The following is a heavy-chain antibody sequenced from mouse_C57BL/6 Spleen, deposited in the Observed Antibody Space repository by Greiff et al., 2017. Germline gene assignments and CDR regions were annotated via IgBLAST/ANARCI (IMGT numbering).Heavy chain of an antibody. D-gene: IGHD4-1*01. CDR1: GFTFSSYA. CDR2: ISDGGSYT. V-gene: IGHV5-4*01. J-gene: IGHJ2*01. CDR3: ARDRETGFFDD. Sequence: EVMLVESGGGLVKPGGSLKLSCAASGFTFSSYAMSWVRQTPEKRLEWVATISDGGSYTYYPDNVKGRFTISRDNAKSNLYLQMSHLKSEDTAMYYCARDRETGFFDDWGQGTTLTVSS.